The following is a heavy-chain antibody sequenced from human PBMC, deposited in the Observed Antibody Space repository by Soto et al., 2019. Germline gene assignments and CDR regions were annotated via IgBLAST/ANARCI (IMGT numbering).Heavy chain of an antibody. V-gene: IGHV1-69*13. CDR3: ARRALVVVTARVYYYYGMDV. CDR2: IIPIFGTA. D-gene: IGHD2-21*02. CDR1: GGTFSSYA. J-gene: IGHJ6*02. Sequence: ASVKVSCKASGGTFSSYAISWVRQAPGQGLEWMGGIIPIFGTANYAQKFQGRVTITADESTSTAYMELSSLRSEDTAVYYCARRALVVVTARVYYYYGMDVWGQGTTVTAP.